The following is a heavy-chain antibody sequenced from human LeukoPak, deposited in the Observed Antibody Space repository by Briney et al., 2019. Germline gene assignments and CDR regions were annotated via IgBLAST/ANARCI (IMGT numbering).Heavy chain of an antibody. CDR3: AGGSAFDY. CDR1: GFTFSSYG. J-gene: IGHJ4*02. CDR2: ISYDGSNK. D-gene: IGHD2-2*01. V-gene: IGHV3-30*03. Sequence: GGSLRLSCAASGFTFSSYGMPWVRQAPGKGLEWVAVISYDGSNKYYADSVKGRFTISRDNSKNTLYLQMNSLRAEDTAVYYCAGGSAFDYWGQGTLVTVSS.